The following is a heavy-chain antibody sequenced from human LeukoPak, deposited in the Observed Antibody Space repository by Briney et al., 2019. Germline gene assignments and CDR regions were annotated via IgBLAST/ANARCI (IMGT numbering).Heavy chain of an antibody. D-gene: IGHD2-21*01. Sequence: GESLKISCKGSGYSFTSYWIGWVRQMPGKGLEWMGIIYPGDSDTRYSPSFQGQVTISADKSISTAYLQWSSLKASDTAMYYCARREVPPYSAYDAFDIWGQGTMVTVSS. V-gene: IGHV5-51*01. CDR2: IYPGDSDT. CDR1: GYSFTSYW. CDR3: ARREVPPYSAYDAFDI. J-gene: IGHJ3*02.